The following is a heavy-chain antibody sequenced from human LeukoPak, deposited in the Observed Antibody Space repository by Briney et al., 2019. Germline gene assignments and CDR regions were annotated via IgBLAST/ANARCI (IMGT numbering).Heavy chain of an antibody. Sequence: GGSLRLSCVASGFTFNDYGMHWVRRAPGRGLEWVAFIRYDGGSKYYPETVQGRVTISRDTSKSTLHIDMNNLRPQDTRSYYCAKVNCFWFDAWGQGTRVTV. CDR2: IRYDGGSK. V-gene: IGHV3-30*02. CDR3: AKVNCFWFDA. J-gene: IGHJ5*02. D-gene: IGHD2-21*01. CDR1: GFTFNDYG.